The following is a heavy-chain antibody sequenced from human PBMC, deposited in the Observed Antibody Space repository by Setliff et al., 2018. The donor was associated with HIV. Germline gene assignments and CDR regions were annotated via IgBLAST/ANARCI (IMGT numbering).Heavy chain of an antibody. Sequence: PGGSLRLSCRASAFTFSYAMSWVRQAPGKGLEWVSAISGSGGSTYYADSVKGRFTISRDNSKNTLYLQMNSLRAEDTAVYYCAKDIPVEGDSGYDPLFGYWGQGALVTVSS. V-gene: IGHV3-23*01. J-gene: IGHJ4*02. D-gene: IGHD5-12*01. CDR3: AKDIPVEGDSGYDPLFGY. CDR2: ISGSGGST. CDR1: AFTFSYA.